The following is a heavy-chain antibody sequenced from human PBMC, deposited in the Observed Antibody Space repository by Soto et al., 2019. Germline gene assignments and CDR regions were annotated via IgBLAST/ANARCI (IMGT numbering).Heavy chain of an antibody. CDR1: GFTFSNYW. V-gene: IGHV3-74*01. CDR3: ARGLYDSSGYYMPYFDF. D-gene: IGHD3-22*01. CDR2: LNIDGSTR. Sequence: GGSLRLSCSASGFTFSNYWMHWVRQGPGKGLVWVARLNIDGSTRNYADSVKGRFTISRDDAKNSLYLQTNSLRAEDTAVYYCARGLYDSSGYYMPYFDFWGQGALVTVSS. J-gene: IGHJ4*02.